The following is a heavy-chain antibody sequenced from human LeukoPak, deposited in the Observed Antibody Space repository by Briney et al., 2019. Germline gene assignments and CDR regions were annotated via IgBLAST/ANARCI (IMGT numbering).Heavy chain of an antibody. Sequence: SVKVSCKAAGGTFSSYAISWVRQAPGQGLEWMGGIIPIFGTANYAQKFQGRLTMTEDTSTDTAYMDLSSLEFDDTAVYYCATGVIVQDLGYWGQGTLVTVSS. CDR2: IIPIFGTA. CDR3: ATGVIVQDLGY. CDR1: GGTFSSYA. V-gene: IGHV1-69*06. D-gene: IGHD6-6*01. J-gene: IGHJ4*02.